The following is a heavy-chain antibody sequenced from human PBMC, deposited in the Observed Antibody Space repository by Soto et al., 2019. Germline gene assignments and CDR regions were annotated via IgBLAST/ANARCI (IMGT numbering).Heavy chain of an antibody. Sequence: SETLSLTCAVYGGSFSGYYWSWIRQPPGKGLEWIGEINHSGSTNYNPSLKSRVTISVDTSKNQFSLKLSTVTAADTAVYYCARSPGGLYYFDYWGQGTLVTVSS. CDR2: INHSGST. J-gene: IGHJ4*02. CDR3: ARSPGGLYYFDY. CDR1: GGSFSGYY. V-gene: IGHV4-34*01. D-gene: IGHD3-16*01.